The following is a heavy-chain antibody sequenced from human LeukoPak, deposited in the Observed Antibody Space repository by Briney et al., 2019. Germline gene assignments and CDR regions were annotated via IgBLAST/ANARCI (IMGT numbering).Heavy chain of an antibody. CDR1: GGSISSGGYY. Sequence: SETLSLTCTVSGGSISSGGYYWSWIRQPPGKGLEWIGYIYHSGSTYYNPSLKSRVTISVDRSKNQFSLKLSSVTAADTAVYYCARLETSGARGYYYMDVWGKGTTVTVSS. V-gene: IGHV4-30-2*01. CDR2: IYHSGST. CDR3: ARLETSGARGYYYMDV. J-gene: IGHJ6*03. D-gene: IGHD1-1*01.